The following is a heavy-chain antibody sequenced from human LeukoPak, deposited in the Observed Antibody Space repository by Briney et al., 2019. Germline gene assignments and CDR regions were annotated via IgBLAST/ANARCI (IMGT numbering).Heavy chain of an antibody. CDR2: ISWNSGSI. J-gene: IGHJ1*01. D-gene: IGHD3-9*01. CDR3: ARNGERTYYDILTGYSPGYFQH. CDR1: GFTFDDYA. V-gene: IGHV3-9*01. Sequence: GGSLRLSCAASGFTFDDYAMHWVRQAPGKGLEWVSGISWNSGSIGYADSVKGRFTISRDNSKNTLYLQMNSLRAEDTAVYYCARNGERTYYDILTGYSPGYFQHWGQGTLVTVSS.